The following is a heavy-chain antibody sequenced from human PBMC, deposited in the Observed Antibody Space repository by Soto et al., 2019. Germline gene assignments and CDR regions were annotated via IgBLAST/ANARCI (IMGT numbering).Heavy chain of an antibody. CDR1: GFTFSDYY. CDR3: ARGRGAAADYFDF. CDR2: ISSSTSHT. V-gene: IGHV3-11*05. D-gene: IGHD6-13*01. J-gene: IGHJ4*02. Sequence: PGGSLRLSCAVSGFTFSDYYMTWIRQAPGKGLEWVSYISSSTSHTNYADSVKGRFTISRDNAKNSLFLQMNSLRAEDTAVYYCARGRGAAADYFDFWGQGTLVTSPQ.